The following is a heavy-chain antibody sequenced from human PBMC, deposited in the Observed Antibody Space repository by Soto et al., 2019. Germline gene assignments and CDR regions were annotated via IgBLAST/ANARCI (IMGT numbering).Heavy chain of an antibody. CDR1: GFTFSSYG. CDR3: ARDVGVAVNWFDP. D-gene: IGHD6-19*01. J-gene: IGHJ5*02. Sequence: QVQLVESGGGVVQPGRSLRLSCAASGFTFSSYGMHWVRQAPGKGLEWVAVIWYDGSNKYYADSVKGRFTISRDNSKNTLYLQMNSLRAEDTAVYYCARDVGVAVNWFDPWGQGTLVTVSS. V-gene: IGHV3-33*01. CDR2: IWYDGSNK.